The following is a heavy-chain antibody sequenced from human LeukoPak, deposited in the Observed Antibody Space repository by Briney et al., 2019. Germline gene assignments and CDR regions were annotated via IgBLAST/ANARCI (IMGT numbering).Heavy chain of an antibody. Sequence: SETLSLTCTVSGGSISSSTFYWGWLRQAPGKGLEWIGSIYSNGGTYYNPSLKSRVTISVDTSKNQFSLRLSSVTAADTAVYYCARRDLRELDYWGQGTLVTVSS. CDR3: ARRDLRELDY. CDR2: IYSNGGT. D-gene: IGHD1-7*01. J-gene: IGHJ4*02. V-gene: IGHV4-39*01. CDR1: GGSISSSTFY.